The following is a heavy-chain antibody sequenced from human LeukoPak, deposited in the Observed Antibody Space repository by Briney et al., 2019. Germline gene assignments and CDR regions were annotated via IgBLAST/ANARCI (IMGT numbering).Heavy chain of an antibody. D-gene: IGHD3-3*02. CDR2: IYYSGST. V-gene: IGHV4-38-2*02. CDR1: GYSISSGYY. J-gene: IGHJ4*02. CDR3: ARGGIRQTFDN. Sequence: SETLSLTCTVSGYSISSGYYWGWIRQPPGKGLEWIGYIYYSGSTNHNPSLKSRVTISVDTSKNQFSLNLTSVTAADTAVYYCARGGIRQTFDNWGQGTLVTVSS.